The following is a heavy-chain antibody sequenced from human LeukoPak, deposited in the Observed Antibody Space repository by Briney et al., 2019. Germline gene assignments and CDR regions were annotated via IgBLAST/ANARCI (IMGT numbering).Heavy chain of an antibody. J-gene: IGHJ4*02. CDR3: AKNDADSYSGSRF. CDR2: IYNGYTT. V-gene: IGHV3-53*01. D-gene: IGHD2-21*02. Sequence: PGGSLRLSCAASGFSASSNYMGWVRQAPGKGLEWVSIIYNGYTTYYADFVRGRFTSSRDDSKNMSYLQMNSLRADDTAVYYCAKNDADSYSGSRFWGQGTLVAVSS. CDR1: GFSASSNY.